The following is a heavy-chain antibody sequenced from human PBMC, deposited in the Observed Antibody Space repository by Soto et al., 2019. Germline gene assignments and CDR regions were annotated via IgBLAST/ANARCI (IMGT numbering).Heavy chain of an antibody. D-gene: IGHD6-25*01. CDR2: IKGDGSAK. V-gene: IGHV3-7*05. CDR3: ARDVSPGSGGYYLDAFDI. CDR1: GFAFGSSW. Sequence: EVQLVESGGGLVQPGGSLRLSCAASGFAFGSSWMTWVRQAPGKGLEWVANIKGDGSAKSYLDSVRVRFTVSRDNAENSLFLQMNILRVEDTALYYCARDVSPGSGGYYLDAFDIWGQGTMVTVSS. J-gene: IGHJ3*02.